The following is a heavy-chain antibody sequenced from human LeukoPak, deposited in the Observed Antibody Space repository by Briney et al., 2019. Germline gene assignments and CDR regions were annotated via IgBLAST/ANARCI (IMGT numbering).Heavy chain of an antibody. CDR3: ARGYRFVVRASLALGLDV. CDR2: ISHSGTT. J-gene: IGHJ6*02. V-gene: IGHV4-34*01. Sequence: ASETLSLTCAVYGGSFTGHYWSWIRQPPGKGLEWLGEISHSGTTNYNPSLKSRLTISVDTSKNELSLRLSSVTAAETAVYYCARGYRFVVRASLALGLDVWGQGTTVTVSS. CDR1: GGSFTGHY. D-gene: IGHD3-10*01.